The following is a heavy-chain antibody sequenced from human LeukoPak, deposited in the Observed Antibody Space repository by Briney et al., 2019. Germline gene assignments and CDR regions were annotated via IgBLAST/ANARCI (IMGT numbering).Heavy chain of an antibody. CDR3: AKPYCSSTSCYPVD. Sequence: PGGALRLSCAASGFTFSSYGMHWVSQAPGKGLEGVAFIRYDGSKKYYAESVKGGFTISRDNSKNTLYLQMNSLRAEDTAVYYCAKPYCSSTSCYPVDWGQGTLVTVSS. J-gene: IGHJ4*02. CDR1: GFTFSSYG. CDR2: IRYDGSKK. D-gene: IGHD2-2*01. V-gene: IGHV3-30*02.